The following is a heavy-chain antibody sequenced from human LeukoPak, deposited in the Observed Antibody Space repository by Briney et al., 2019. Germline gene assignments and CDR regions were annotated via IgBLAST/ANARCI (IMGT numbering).Heavy chain of an antibody. Sequence: SVKVSCKASGFTFTSSAMQWVRQARGQRLEWIGWIVVGSGNTNYAQKFQERVTITRDMSTSTAYMELSSLRSEDTAVYYCARGVYYYDSSGVMDYWGQGTLVTVSS. D-gene: IGHD3-22*01. J-gene: IGHJ4*02. CDR1: GFTFTSSA. CDR2: IVVGSGNT. CDR3: ARGVYYYDSSGVMDY. V-gene: IGHV1-58*02.